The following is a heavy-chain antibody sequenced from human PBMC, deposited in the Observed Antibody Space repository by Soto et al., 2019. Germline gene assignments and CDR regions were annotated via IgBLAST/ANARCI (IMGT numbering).Heavy chain of an antibody. CDR3: AREAASDPSFYYHYMDV. D-gene: IGHD3-10*01. CDR1: GYTFSNYN. Sequence: QEQLVQSGAEVKKPGAPVKVSCKASGYTFSNYNINWVRQASGQGLEWMGWMNPDSGNTGYAEKFQGGVPMTRTSSISTAYMELRGLRSEDTAVYYCAREAASDPSFYYHYMDVWGKGTTVTVSS. J-gene: IGHJ6*03. CDR2: MNPDSGNT. V-gene: IGHV1-8*01.